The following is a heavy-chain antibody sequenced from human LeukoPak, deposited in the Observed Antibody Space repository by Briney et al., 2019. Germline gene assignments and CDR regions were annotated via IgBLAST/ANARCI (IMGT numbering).Heavy chain of an antibody. D-gene: IGHD7-27*01. Sequence: GGSLRLSCAAYGFTFNTYAMHWVRQAQGKGLEWVAVISYDGSNKYYADSVKGRFTISRDNSKNTLYLQVNTLRAEDTAVYYCARDNNWGSTHYWGQGTLVTVSS. CDR1: GFTFNTYA. J-gene: IGHJ4*02. CDR2: ISYDGSNK. V-gene: IGHV3-30-3*01. CDR3: ARDNNWGSTHY.